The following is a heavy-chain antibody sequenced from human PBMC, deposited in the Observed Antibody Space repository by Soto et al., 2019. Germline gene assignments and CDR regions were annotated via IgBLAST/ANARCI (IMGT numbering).Heavy chain of an antibody. CDR1: GGSISSGGYS. Sequence: PSETLSLTCAVSGGSISSGGYSWSWIRQPPGKGLEWIGYIYHSGSTYYNPSLKSRVTISVDRSKNQFSMKLSSVTAADTAVYYCARAGYYDSSGRFDPWGQGTQVTVS. D-gene: IGHD3-22*01. J-gene: IGHJ5*02. CDR3: ARAGYYDSSGRFDP. V-gene: IGHV4-30-2*01. CDR2: IYHSGST.